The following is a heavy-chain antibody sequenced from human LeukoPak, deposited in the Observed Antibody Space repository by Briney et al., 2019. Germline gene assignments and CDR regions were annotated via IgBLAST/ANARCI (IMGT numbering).Heavy chain of an antibody. V-gene: IGHV1-69*15. CDR1: GGTFSSYA. Sequence: GSSVKVSCKASGGTFSSYAISWVRQAPGQGLEWMGRIIPIFGTANYAQKFQGRVTITADESTSTAYMELSSLRSEDTAVYYCARAWVGFEFLEWAPHLQHWGQGTLVTVSS. D-gene: IGHD3-3*01. J-gene: IGHJ1*01. CDR3: ARAWVGFEFLEWAPHLQH. CDR2: IIPIFGTA.